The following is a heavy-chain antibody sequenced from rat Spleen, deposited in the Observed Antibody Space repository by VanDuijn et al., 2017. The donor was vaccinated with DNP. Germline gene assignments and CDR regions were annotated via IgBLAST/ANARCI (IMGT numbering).Heavy chain of an antibody. D-gene: IGHD5-1*01. CDR3: ATGSYFDY. CDR1: GFTFSDYN. Sequence: EVQLVESGGDLVQPGRSLKLSCVASGFTFSDYNMAWVRQAPKKGLEWVATISYEGSSTYYPDSMKGRFTISRDDAKSSLYLQMNSLKSEDTATYYCATGSYFDYWGQGVMVTVSS. V-gene: IGHV5-7*01. CDR2: ISYEGSST. J-gene: IGHJ2*01.